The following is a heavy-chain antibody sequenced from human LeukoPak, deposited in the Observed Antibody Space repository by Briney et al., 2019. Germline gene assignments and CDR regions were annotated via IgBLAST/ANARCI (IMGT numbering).Heavy chain of an antibody. Sequence: GGSLRLSCAASGFTFSSYSMNWVRQAPGEGLEWVSSISHSSDFIYYADSLKGRFTSPRDHAKNSLYLQMSSLRVEDTAVYSCTRDPRHFDSCGQGTLVTVSS. CDR3: TRDPRHFDS. CDR2: ISHSSDFI. V-gene: IGHV3-21*01. CDR1: GFTFSSYS. D-gene: IGHD6-6*01. J-gene: IGHJ5*01.